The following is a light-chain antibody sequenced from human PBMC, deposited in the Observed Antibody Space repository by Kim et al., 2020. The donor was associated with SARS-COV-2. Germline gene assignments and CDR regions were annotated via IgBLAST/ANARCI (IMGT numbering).Light chain of an antibody. V-gene: IGKV3-11*01. J-gene: IGKJ1*01. Sequence: APGERAPLSCRASQSVGSAFAWYQQKPGQAHRLLIYDAFSRATGIPARFSGSGSGTDFTLTISSLEPEDFAVYYCQQRGNWPLTFGQGNKVDIK. CDR1: QSVGSA. CDR2: DAF. CDR3: QQRGNWPLT.